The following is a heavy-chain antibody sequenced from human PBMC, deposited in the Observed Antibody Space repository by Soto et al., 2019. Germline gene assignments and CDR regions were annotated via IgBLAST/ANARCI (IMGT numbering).Heavy chain of an antibody. V-gene: IGHV3-23*01. D-gene: IGHD3-10*01. J-gene: IGHJ3*02. CDR3: AKGGQWFGDGDAFDI. CDR1: GFTFSSYA. CDR2: ISGSGGST. Sequence: EVQLLESGGGLVQPGGSLRLSCAASGFTFSSYALSWVRQAPGKGLEWVSAISGSGGSTYYADSVKGRFTISRDNSKNTLYLQMNSLRAEDTAIYYCAKGGQWFGDGDAFDIWGQGTMVTVSS.